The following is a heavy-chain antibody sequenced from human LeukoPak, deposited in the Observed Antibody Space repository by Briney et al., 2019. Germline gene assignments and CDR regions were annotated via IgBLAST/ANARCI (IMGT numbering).Heavy chain of an antibody. J-gene: IGHJ5*02. CDR1: GGSISSGSYY. Sequence: SETLSLTCTVSGGSISSGSYYWSWIRQPAGKGLEWIWRIYTSGSTNYNPSLKSRVTISVDTSKNQFSLKLSSVTAADTAVYYCARDSRRLNWFDPWGQGTLVTVSS. CDR2: IYTSGST. CDR3: ARDSRRLNWFDP. D-gene: IGHD6-13*01. V-gene: IGHV4-61*02.